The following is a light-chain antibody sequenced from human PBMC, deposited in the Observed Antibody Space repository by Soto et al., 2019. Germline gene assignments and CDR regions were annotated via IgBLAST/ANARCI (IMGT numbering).Light chain of an antibody. V-gene: IGLV2-14*01. J-gene: IGLJ1*01. CDR3: YCNTTTNTRPIV. CDR1: SSDVGGYNY. Sequence: QSALTQPASVSGSPGQSITISCTGTSSDVGGYNYVSWYQQHPGKAPKFMIYDVSNRPSGVSNRFSGSKSGNTASLTISGPEVEDEADDDYYCNTTTNTRPIVFGTGTKLTVL. CDR2: DVS.